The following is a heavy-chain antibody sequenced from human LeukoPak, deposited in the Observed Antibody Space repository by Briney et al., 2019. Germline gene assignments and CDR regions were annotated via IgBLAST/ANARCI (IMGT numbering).Heavy chain of an antibody. CDR2: IYYSGST. V-gene: IGHV4-61*01. Sequence: SETLSLTCTVSGGSVSSGYYYWSWIRQSPGKGLEWIGYIYYSGSTNYNPSLKSRVTISLDTSKNQFSLKLSSVTAADTAIYYCAREFDPWGQGTLVTVSS. CDR1: GGSVSSGYYY. CDR3: AREFDP. J-gene: IGHJ5*02.